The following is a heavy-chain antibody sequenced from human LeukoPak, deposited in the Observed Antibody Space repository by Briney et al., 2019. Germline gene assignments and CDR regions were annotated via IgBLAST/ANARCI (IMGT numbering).Heavy chain of an antibody. CDR2: INSDGSIT. J-gene: IGHJ4*02. Sequence: GGSLRLSCAASGFTFSSYWMHWVRHAPGKGLVWVSRINSDGSITNYADSVKGRFTIFRDNAKNTLYLQMSSLRAEDTAVYYCAKIDAYWGQGTLVTVSS. V-gene: IGHV3-74*01. CDR3: AKIDAY. CDR1: GFTFSSYW.